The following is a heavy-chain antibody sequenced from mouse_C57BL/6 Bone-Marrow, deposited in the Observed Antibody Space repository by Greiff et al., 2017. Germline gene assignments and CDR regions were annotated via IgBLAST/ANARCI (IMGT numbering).Heavy chain of an antibody. CDR3: ARGLYYSNYRAMDY. Sequence: VQLQQSGPELVRPGASVKIPCKASGYTFTDYNMDWVKQSHGKSLEWIGDINPNNGGTIYNQKFKDKATLTVDKSCCTAYMELRSMTSEDTAVYYCARGLYYSNYRAMDYWGQGTSVTVSS. CDR1: GYTFTDYN. V-gene: IGHV1-18*01. J-gene: IGHJ4*01. CDR2: INPNNGGT. D-gene: IGHD2-5*01.